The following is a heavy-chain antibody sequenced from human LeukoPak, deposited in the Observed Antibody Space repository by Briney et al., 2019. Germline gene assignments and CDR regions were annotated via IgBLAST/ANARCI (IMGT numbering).Heavy chain of an antibody. CDR2: VNPNSGGT. D-gene: IGHD2-15*01. V-gene: IGHV1-2*02. Sequence: ALVKVTCKASGYTFTGYYMHWVRQAPGQGLEWMVWVNPNSGGTNYAKKFQGRVTMTRDASISTAYMELSRLRSDDTAVYYCARAPDCSGGRCYIRFDYWGQGTLVTVSS. CDR1: GYTFTGYY. CDR3: ARAPDCSGGRCYIRFDY. J-gene: IGHJ4*02.